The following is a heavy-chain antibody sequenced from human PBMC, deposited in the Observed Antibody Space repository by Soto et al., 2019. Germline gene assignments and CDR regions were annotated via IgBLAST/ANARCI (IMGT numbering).Heavy chain of an antibody. V-gene: IGHV1-46*01. Sequence: QVQLVQSGAEVTKPGASVKVSCKASGYTFTSYYIHWVRQAPGQGLEWVAMINPGGCRTNNVQMFDGRVTLARDKSTGTVVMELSRMAPYDTAVDYWARGPSCGGDCYLFDYWCQGYMVSVSS. CDR3: ARGPSCGGDCYLFDY. CDR2: INPGGCRT. D-gene: IGHD2-21*02. J-gene: IGHJ4*02. CDR1: GYTFTSYY.